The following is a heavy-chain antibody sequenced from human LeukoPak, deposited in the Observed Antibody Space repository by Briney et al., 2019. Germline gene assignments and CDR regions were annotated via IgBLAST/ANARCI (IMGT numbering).Heavy chain of an antibody. CDR1: GFTFSDAW. D-gene: IGHD5-18*01. V-gene: IGHV3-15*01. J-gene: IGHJ4*02. Sequence: PGGSLRLSCAASGFTFSDAWMSWVRQVPGEGLEWVGRIKSKTDGGTMDYAAPVKGRFTISRDDSKNTLYLQMNSLKTEDTAVYYCTTNMVDTATLDYWGQGTLVTVSS. CDR2: IKSKTDGGTM. CDR3: TTNMVDTATLDY.